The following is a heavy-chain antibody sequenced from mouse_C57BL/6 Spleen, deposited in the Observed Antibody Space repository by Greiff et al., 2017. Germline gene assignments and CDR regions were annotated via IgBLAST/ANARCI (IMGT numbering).Heavy chain of an antibody. V-gene: IGHV14-3*01. CDR1: GFNIKNPY. CDR3: ARYNDGYYYFDY. CDR2: IDPANGNP. J-gene: IGHJ2*01. Sequence: EVQLQQSVAELVRPGASVKLSCTASGFNIKNPYMHWVKQRPEQGLEWIGRIDPANGNPKYAPKFKGKATLTADTSSNSAYLQLSILTSEATAIYYWARYNDGYYYFDYWGQGTTLTVSS. D-gene: IGHD2-3*01.